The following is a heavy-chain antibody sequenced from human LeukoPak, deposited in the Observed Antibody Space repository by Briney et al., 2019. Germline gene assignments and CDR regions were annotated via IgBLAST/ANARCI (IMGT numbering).Heavy chain of an antibody. Sequence: SETLSLTCTVSGGSVSSGSYYWSWIRQPPGKGLEWVGYIYYSGSTNYNPSLKSRVTISVGTSKNQFSLKLSSVTAADTAVYYCASWSSTRYYYYGMDVWGKGTTVTVSS. D-gene: IGHD2-2*01. CDR1: GGSVSSGSYY. J-gene: IGHJ6*04. CDR3: ASWSSTRYYYYGMDV. CDR2: IYYSGST. V-gene: IGHV4-61*01.